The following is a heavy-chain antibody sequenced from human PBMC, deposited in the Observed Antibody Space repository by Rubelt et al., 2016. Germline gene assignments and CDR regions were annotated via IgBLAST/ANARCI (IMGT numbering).Heavy chain of an antibody. Sequence: GSLRLSCAASGFTFSSYWMSWVRQAPGKGLEWVANIKQDGSEKYYVDSVKGRFTISRDNAKNSLYLQMNSLRAEDTAVYYCATEGYAYGYHAFDIWGQGTMVTVSS. D-gene: IGHD5-18*01. CDR2: IKQDGSEK. CDR3: ATEGYAYGYHAFDI. V-gene: IGHV3-7*01. CDR1: GFTFSSYW. J-gene: IGHJ3*02.